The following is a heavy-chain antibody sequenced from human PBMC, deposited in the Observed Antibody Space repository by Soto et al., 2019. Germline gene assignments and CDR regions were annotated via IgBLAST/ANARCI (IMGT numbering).Heavy chain of an antibody. CDR3: AKVRYSSPMGYYYGMDV. J-gene: IGHJ6*02. CDR1: RVAFSKFI. D-gene: IGHD6-19*01. V-gene: IGHV1-69*13. Sequence: SVRVSCKASRVAFSKFIVTWVRQAPGLGLEWVGGIIPIFGTANYAQKFQGRVTITADESTSTSYMEVNNLRSEDTAVYYCAKVRYSSPMGYYYGMDVWGQGTTVTVSS. CDR2: IIPIFGTA.